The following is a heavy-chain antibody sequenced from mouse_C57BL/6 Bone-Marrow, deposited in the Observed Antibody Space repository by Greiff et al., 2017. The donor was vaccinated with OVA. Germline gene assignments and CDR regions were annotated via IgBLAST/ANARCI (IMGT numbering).Heavy chain of an antibody. CDR3: ARVYYYGWFAD. CDR2: ISNLAYSI. Sequence: EVKLVESGGGLVQPGGSLKLSCAASGFTFSDYGMAWVRQAPRKGPEWVAFISNLAYSIYYADNVTGRFTISRENAKNTLYLEMSSLRSEDTAMYYCARVYYYGWFADWGQGTLVTVSA. CDR1: GFTFSDYG. D-gene: IGHD1-1*01. J-gene: IGHJ3*01. V-gene: IGHV5-15*01.